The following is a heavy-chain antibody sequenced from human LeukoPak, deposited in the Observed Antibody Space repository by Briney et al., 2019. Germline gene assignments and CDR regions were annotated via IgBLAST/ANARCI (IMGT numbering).Heavy chain of an antibody. Sequence: MPSETLSLTCTVSGYSISSGYYWGWIRQPPGKGLEWIGSVSHSGSTYYNPSLKSRITISVDTSKNQFSLKLSSVTAADTAVYYCARDRSTGTDVGDYWDQGTLVTVSS. V-gene: IGHV4-38-2*02. D-gene: IGHD1-1*01. CDR2: VSHSGST. J-gene: IGHJ4*02. CDR3: ARDRSTGTDVGDY. CDR1: GYSISSGYY.